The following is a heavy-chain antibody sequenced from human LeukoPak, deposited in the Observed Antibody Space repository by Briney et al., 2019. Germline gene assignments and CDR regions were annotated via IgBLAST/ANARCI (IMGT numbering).Heavy chain of an antibody. CDR1: GFTFSDHY. CDR2: XXXXANSYTT. V-gene: IGHV3-72*01. D-gene: IGHD2-2*01. CDR3: ARVRYCSSTTCRGAFDI. Sequence: PGGSLRLSWAASGFTFSDHYMDWVRQAPGKGLEXXXXXXXXANSYTTEYAASVKGRFTISRADSENSLYLQMNSLKTEDTAVYYCARVRYCSSTTCRGAFDIWGQGTMVTVSS. J-gene: IGHJ3*02.